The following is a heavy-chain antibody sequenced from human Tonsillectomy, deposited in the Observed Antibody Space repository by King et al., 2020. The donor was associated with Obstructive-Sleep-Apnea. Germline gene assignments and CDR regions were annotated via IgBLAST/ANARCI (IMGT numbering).Heavy chain of an antibody. CDR2: IYSGGSA. D-gene: IGHD5-18*01. CDR3: ARYKDHWLGDNFGYVGYDYGMDV. CDR1: GFTVSSNY. Sequence: VQLVESGGGLVQPGGSLRLSCAASGFTVSSNYMSWVRQAPGKGLEWVSFIYSGGSAYYADSVKGRFTISRDNSKNTLYLQMNSLRAEDTAVYYCARYKDHWLGDNFGYVGYDYGMDVWGQGTTVTVSS. J-gene: IGHJ6*02. V-gene: IGHV3-66*01.